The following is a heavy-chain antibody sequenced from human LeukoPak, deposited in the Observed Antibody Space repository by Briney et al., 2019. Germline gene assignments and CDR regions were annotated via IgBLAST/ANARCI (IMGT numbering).Heavy chain of an antibody. D-gene: IGHD3-3*01. CDR2: INHSGST. J-gene: IGHJ5*02. Sequence: SETLSLTCAVYGGSFSGYYWSWIRQPPGKGPEWIGEINHSGSTNYNPSLKSRVTISVDTSKNQFSLKLSSVTAADTAVYYCASTGDFWSGYYPLDPWGQGTLVTVSS. V-gene: IGHV4-34*01. CDR3: ASTGDFWSGYYPLDP. CDR1: GGSFSGYY.